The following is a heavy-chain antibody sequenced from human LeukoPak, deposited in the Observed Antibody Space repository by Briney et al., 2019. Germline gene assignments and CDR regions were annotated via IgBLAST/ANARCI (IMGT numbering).Heavy chain of an antibody. CDR2: ISAYNGNT. CDR1: GYTFTGYY. Sequence: GASVKVSCKASGYTFTGYYMHWVRQAPGQGLEWMGWISAYNGNTNYAQKLQGRVTMTTDTSTSTAYMELRSLRSDDTAVYYCARGYSSSWTTNYYYYGMDVWGQGTTVIVSS. V-gene: IGHV1-18*04. CDR3: ARGYSSSWTTNYYYYGMDV. J-gene: IGHJ6*02. D-gene: IGHD6-13*01.